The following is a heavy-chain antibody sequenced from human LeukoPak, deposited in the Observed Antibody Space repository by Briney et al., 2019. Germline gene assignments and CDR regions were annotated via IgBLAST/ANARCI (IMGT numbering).Heavy chain of an antibody. CDR1: GSISSYY. J-gene: IGHJ3*02. D-gene: IGHD2-2*01. CDR3: ARQKCTSTSCLTKNAFDI. CDR2: IYTSGST. Sequence: SETLSLTCTVSGSISSYYWSWIRQPPGKGLEWIGYIYTSGSTNYNPSLKSRVTISVDTSENQFSLDLSSVTAADTAVYYCARQKCTSTSCLTKNAFDIWGQGTMVTVSS. V-gene: IGHV4-4*09.